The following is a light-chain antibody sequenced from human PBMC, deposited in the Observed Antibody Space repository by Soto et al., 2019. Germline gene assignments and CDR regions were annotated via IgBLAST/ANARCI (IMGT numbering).Light chain of an antibody. J-gene: IGLJ1*01. CDR3: SAWDDRLNGFV. V-gene: IGLV1-40*01. Sequence: QSVLTQPPSVSGAPGQRVTISCTGSSSNIGAGYDLHWYQQLPGKAPKLLIYANSNRPSGVSDRFSGSKSGTSASLAISGLQSEDEADYYCSAWDDRLNGFVFGSGTKVTVL. CDR1: SSNIGAGYD. CDR2: ANS.